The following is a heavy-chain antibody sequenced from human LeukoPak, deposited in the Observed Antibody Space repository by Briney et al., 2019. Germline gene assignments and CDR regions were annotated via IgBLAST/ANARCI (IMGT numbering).Heavy chain of an antibody. V-gene: IGHV4-59*01. Sequence: SETLSLTCTVSGGSISSYYWSWIRQPPGKGLEWIGYIYYSGSTNYNPSLKSRVTISVDTSKNQFSLKLSSVTAADTAVYYCARSPEYSCGWPFDYWGQGTLVTVSS. J-gene: IGHJ4*02. CDR1: GGSISSYY. CDR2: IYYSGST. D-gene: IGHD6-19*01. CDR3: ARSPEYSCGWPFDY.